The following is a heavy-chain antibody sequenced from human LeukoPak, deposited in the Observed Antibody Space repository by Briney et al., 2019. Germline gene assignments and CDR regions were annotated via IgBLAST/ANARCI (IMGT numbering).Heavy chain of an antibody. V-gene: IGHV3-21*05. CDR2: INDDSSDI. CDR1: GFTFSLYA. CDR3: ARDTFQPGLIDS. D-gene: IGHD2-2*01. J-gene: IGHJ4*02. Sequence: PGGSLRLSCAASGFTFSLYAMNWVRQAPGKGLEWVSYINDDSSDIHYAGSVRGRFTISRDDARKTLYLQLRSPRVEDTAVYYCARDTFQPGLIDSWGQGTLVTVSS.